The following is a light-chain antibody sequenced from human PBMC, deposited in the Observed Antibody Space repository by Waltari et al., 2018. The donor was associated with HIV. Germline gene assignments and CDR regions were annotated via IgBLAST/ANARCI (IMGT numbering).Light chain of an antibody. CDR2: EVR. CDR1: SSAVGNHNY. V-gene: IGLV2-14*01. J-gene: IGLJ2*01. Sequence: QSVLTQPASVSGSPGQSITISCTGTSSAVGNHNYVTWNQQHPGNVPKLLIYEVRTWPSGVSTRFSGSKSGNTASLTITGLQAEDEANYYCSSYSSTTTVGLFGGWTKQTV. CDR3: SSYSSTTTVGL.